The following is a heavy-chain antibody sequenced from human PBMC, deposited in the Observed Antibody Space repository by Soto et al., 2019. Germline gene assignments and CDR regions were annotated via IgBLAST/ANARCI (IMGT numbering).Heavy chain of an antibody. D-gene: IGHD6-19*01. Sequence: GGSNRLSSTAAGFTFSSYAMSWVRKEPGKGLEWVSAISGSGGSTYYADSVKGRFTISRDNSKNTLYLQMNSLRAEDTAVYYCAKIRTVALEVYFDYWGQGTLVTVSS. J-gene: IGHJ4*02. CDR3: AKIRTVALEVYFDY. CDR1: GFTFSSYA. CDR2: ISGSGGST. V-gene: IGHV3-23*01.